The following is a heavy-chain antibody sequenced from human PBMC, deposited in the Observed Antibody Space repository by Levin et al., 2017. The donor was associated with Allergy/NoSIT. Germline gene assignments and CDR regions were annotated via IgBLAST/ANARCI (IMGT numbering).Heavy chain of an antibody. V-gene: IGHV3-11*03. CDR3: AKKGFTLTTGSDY. D-gene: IGHD3-10*01. J-gene: IGHJ4*02. CDR2: ISASGYYT. CDR1: GFTFSDYY. Sequence: GGSLRLSCTASGFTFSDYYMNWIRQVPGKGLEWVSYISASGYYTDYADSVKGRFTVSRDNAKNSLFLQMNNLRAEDTAVYYCAKKGFTLTTGSDYWGQGILVSVSA.